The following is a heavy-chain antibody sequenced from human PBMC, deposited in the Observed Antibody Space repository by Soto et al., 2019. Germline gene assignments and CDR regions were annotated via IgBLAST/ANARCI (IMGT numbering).Heavy chain of an antibody. CDR2: IIPIFGTP. D-gene: IGHD5-18*01. Sequence: QVQLVQSGAEVKKPGSSVKVSCKASGGTFSSYAISWVRQAPGQGLEWMGGIIPIFGTPNYAQKFQGGVTITADESTSTAYMELSSLRSEDTAVYYCAREGEYSYGGNESEYWGQGTLVTVSS. CDR1: GGTFSSYA. J-gene: IGHJ4*02. V-gene: IGHV1-69*01. CDR3: AREGEYSYGGNESEY.